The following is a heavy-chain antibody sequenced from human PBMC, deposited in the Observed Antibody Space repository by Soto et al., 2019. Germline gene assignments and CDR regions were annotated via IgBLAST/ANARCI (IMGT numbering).Heavy chain of an antibody. V-gene: IGHV1-69*06. CDR2: IMPVFGTV. D-gene: IGHD2-2*01. Sequence: QVQLVQSGAEVKKPGSSVKVSCKASGGTFCNYAVSWVRQAPGQGLEWMGKIMPVFGTVNYAQKFQGRVTMTVDKLLNAGLMEISSLRSGDTAVYFWEMVSVPGVSGEDVWGPGTTVSGSS. CDR3: EMVSVPGVSGEDV. CDR1: GGTFCNYA. J-gene: IGHJ6*02.